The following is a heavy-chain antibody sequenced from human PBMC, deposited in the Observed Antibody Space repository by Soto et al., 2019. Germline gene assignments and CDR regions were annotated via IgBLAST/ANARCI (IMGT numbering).Heavy chain of an antibody. J-gene: IGHJ4*02. D-gene: IGHD3-10*01. CDR3: ARHRGPTGPNY. CDR1: GDSISSNNYY. CDR2: MYHSGNT. Sequence: QLQLQESGPGLVKPSETLSLTCTVSGDSISSNNYYWGWIRQPPGKGLEWIGSMYHSGNTYHNPSPQSRVTISVATSKNKLPLNLRSVTAADKAVYYCARHRGPTGPNYWGQGTLVTVSS. V-gene: IGHV4-39*01.